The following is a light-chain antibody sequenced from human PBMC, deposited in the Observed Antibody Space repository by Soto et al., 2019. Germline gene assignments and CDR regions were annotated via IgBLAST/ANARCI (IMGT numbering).Light chain of an antibody. CDR1: QSVRSY. CDR2: DAS. V-gene: IGKV3-11*01. J-gene: IGKJ1*01. Sequence: EIVLTQSPATLSLSPGERATLSCRASQSVRSYLAWYQQKPGQAPRLVIFDASNRATGIPARFSGSGSGTDFTLIISDLEPEDFAVYYCQQSSNWPPTWTFGQGTKVDIK. CDR3: QQSSNWPPTWT.